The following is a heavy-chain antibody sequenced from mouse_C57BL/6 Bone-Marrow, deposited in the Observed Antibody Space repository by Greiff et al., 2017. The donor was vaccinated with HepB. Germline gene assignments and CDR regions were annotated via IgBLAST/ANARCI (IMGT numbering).Heavy chain of an antibody. CDR3: ARRAY. Sequence: QVQLQESGAELVRPGASVKLSCKASGYTFTDYYINWVKQRPGQGLEWIARIYPGSGNTYYNEKFKGKATLTAEKSSSTAYMQLSSLTSEDSAVYFCARRAYWGQGTLVTVSA. CDR1: GYTFTDYY. J-gene: IGHJ3*01. CDR2: IYPGSGNT. V-gene: IGHV1-76*01.